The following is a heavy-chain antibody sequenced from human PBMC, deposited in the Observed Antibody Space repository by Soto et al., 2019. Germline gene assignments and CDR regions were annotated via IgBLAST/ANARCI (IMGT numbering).Heavy chain of an antibody. CDR1: GFTFSNYA. V-gene: IGHV3-23*01. D-gene: IGHD2-2*01. Sequence: VQLLESGGGLVQPGGSLRLSCAASGFTFSNYAMSWVRQAPGKGLEWVSSISTSGGSTYYADPVKGRFAISRDNSRNTLYLQVNSLRAEDTAVYYCAKAGGSSTSNWFDPWGHGTLVTVSS. CDR3: AKAGGSSTSNWFDP. CDR2: ISTSGGST. J-gene: IGHJ5*02.